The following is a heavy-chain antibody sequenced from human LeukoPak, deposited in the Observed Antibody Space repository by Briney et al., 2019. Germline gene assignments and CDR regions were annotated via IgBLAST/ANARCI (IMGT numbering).Heavy chain of an antibody. CDR1: GFTFSSYA. CDR2: ISSSSSTI. Sequence: GGSLRLSCAASGFTFSSYAMSWVRQAPGKGLEWVSYISSSSSTIYYADSVKGRFTISRDNAKNSLYLQMNSLRAEDTAVYYCARYSSSFDYWGQGTLVTVSS. D-gene: IGHD6-13*01. V-gene: IGHV3-48*01. CDR3: ARYSSSFDY. J-gene: IGHJ4*02.